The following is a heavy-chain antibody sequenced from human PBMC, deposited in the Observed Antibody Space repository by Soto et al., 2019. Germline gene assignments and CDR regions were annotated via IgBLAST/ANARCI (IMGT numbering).Heavy chain of an antibody. D-gene: IGHD1-26*01. Sequence: EVQLLESGGGLVQPGGSLRLSCAASGFTFSSYAMRWVRQAPGKGLEWVSAISGSGDSTYYADSVKGRFTSSRDNAKSTLYLQMNSLRAEDTAVYYCARRGSGSYYDYWGQGTVVTVSS. CDR1: GFTFSSYA. CDR2: ISGSGDST. CDR3: ARRGSGSYYDY. V-gene: IGHV3-23*01. J-gene: IGHJ4*02.